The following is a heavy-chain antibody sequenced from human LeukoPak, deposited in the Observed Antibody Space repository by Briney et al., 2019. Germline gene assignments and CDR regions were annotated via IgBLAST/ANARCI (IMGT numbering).Heavy chain of an antibody. CDR1: GFTFSSYR. J-gene: IGHJ6*02. V-gene: IGHV3-21*01. CDR3: ASDGYSYGYSGYYYGMDV. CDR2: ISSSSSYI. Sequence: GGSLSLSCAASGFTFSSYRMNWVPQAPGKGLEGVSSISSSSSYIYYADPGKGRFTISSDNAKNSLYLQMNSMRGEGTAVYYCASDGYSYGYSGYYYGMDVWGQGTTVTVSS. D-gene: IGHD5-18*01.